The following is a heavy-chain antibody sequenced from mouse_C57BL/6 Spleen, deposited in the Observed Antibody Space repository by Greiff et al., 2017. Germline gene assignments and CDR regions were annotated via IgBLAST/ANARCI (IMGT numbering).Heavy chain of an antibody. CDR3: ARDSVTPFAY. CDR1: GYAFSSSW. CDR2: IYPGDGDT. J-gene: IGHJ3*01. D-gene: IGHD2-2*01. V-gene: IGHV1-82*01. Sequence: QVQLQQSGPELVKPGASVKISCEASGYAFSSSWMNWVKQRPGKGLEWIGRIYPGDGDTNYNGKFKGKATLTADKSSSTAYMQLSSLTSEDSAVYFCARDSVTPFAYWGQGTLVTVSA.